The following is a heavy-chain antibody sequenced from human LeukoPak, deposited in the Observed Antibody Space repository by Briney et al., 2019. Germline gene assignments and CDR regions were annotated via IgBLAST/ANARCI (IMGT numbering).Heavy chain of an antibody. CDR3: AKDVGKWESLHFFDY. V-gene: IGHV3-23*01. CDR2: ISGSGAST. J-gene: IGHJ4*02. D-gene: IGHD1-26*01. Sequence: KSGGFLRLSCLTSGFTLSTNAMSWVRQAPGKGLEWISGISGSGASTYYADSVKGRFTISRDDSRNTLYLQMNNLRGDDTAVYYCAKDVGKWESLHFFDYWGQGTLVTVSS. CDR1: GFTLSTNA.